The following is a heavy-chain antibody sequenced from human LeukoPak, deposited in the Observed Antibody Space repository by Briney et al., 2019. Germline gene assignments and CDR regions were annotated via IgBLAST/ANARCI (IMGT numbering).Heavy chain of an antibody. J-gene: IGHJ3*02. CDR1: GYTFTSYG. D-gene: IGHD3-10*01. CDR2: ISGYNGDT. Sequence: GASVKVSCKASGYTFTSYGFTWVRQAPGQGLEWMGWISGYNGDTNYAQKFQGRVTMTTDTSTTTAYMELRSLRSDDTAVYYCARDPKGIRAALDIWGQGTMVTVSS. CDR3: ARDPKGIRAALDI. V-gene: IGHV1-18*01.